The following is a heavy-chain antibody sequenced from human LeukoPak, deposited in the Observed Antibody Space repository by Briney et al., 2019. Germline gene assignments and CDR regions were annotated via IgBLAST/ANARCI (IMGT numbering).Heavy chain of an antibody. CDR2: ISYDGNNK. CDR1: GFTFIRYG. Sequence: GGSLRLSCSASGFTFIRYGMNWVRQAPGKGLEWVAVISYDGNNKYYADSVKGRFTISRDISKNTLYLQMNSLRPEDTAVYYCARASRRLVRLNPYYFDYWGQGTLVTVSS. V-gene: IGHV3-30*03. CDR3: ARASRRLVRLNPYYFDY. J-gene: IGHJ4*02. D-gene: IGHD3-22*01.